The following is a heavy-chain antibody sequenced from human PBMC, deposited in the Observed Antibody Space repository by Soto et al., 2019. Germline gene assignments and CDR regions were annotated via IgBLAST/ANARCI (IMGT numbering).Heavy chain of an antibody. D-gene: IGHD3-3*01. CDR1: GYTFTSYH. CDR2: ISGNGNT. V-gene: IGHV1-18*04. Sequence: ASVRVSCKASGYTFTSYHINWVRQAPGQGLEWMGCISGNGNTNYAQKLQGRVTMTTDTSTSTAYMGLRSLRSDDTVVYYCARVDYDFWSGYDYWGQGTLVTVSS. CDR3: ARVDYDFWSGYDY. J-gene: IGHJ4*02.